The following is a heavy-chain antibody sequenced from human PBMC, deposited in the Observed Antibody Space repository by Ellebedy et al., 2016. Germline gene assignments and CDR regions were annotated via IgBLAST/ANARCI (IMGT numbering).Heavy chain of an antibody. CDR1: GYSFTSYW. CDR3: ARSANWNYYSFDY. J-gene: IGHJ4*02. D-gene: IGHD1-7*01. V-gene: IGHV5-51*01. CDR2: IYAGDSDT. Sequence: GESLKIPXKGSGYSFTSYWIGWVRQMPGTGLEWMGIIYAGDSDTRYSPSFQGQVTISADRSISTAYLQWSSLKASDTAIYYCARSANWNYYSFDYWGQGTLVTVSS.